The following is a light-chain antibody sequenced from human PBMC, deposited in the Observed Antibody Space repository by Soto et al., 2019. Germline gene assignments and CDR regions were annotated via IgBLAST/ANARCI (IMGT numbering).Light chain of an antibody. J-gene: IGKJ5*01. V-gene: IGKV3-11*01. CDR3: QQPHSWAPTCT. CDR1: NSVSSNY. Sequence: SFSQLKRLNLVFLPINSVSSNYLAWYQHKPGQAPRLLIYDTSIRATGIPARFSGSGSGTDFSLTIRSLEPEDFAAYPCQQPHSWAPTCTFGQGTRLEIK. CDR2: DTS.